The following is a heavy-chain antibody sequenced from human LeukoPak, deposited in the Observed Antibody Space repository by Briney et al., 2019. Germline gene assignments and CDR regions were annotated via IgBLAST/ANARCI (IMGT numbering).Heavy chain of an antibody. CDR2: IGTSSNTI. J-gene: IGHJ4*02. V-gene: IGHV3-48*01. Sequence: EGSLRLSCAASGFTFNTYGMNWVRQAPGKGLEWISYIGTSSNTIYYADSVKGRFTIYRDNSKDTLYLQMNSLGAADTAVYYCAKDGGGYCNNSSCWGQGTLVTVSS. D-gene: IGHD2-2*01. CDR3: AKDGGGYCNNSSC. CDR1: GFTFNTYG.